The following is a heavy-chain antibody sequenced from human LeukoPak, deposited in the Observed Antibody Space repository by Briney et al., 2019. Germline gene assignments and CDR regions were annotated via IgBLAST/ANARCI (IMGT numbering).Heavy chain of an antibody. J-gene: IGHJ3*02. CDR3: ARRPLWEMGAFDI. CDR1: GDSISSSKSY. D-gene: IGHD5-24*01. V-gene: IGHV4-39*02. Sequence: SETLSLTCTVSGDSISSSKSYWAWIRQPPGKGLEWIGSLYYTGSAHYNPSLESRVTISVGTSRHVFSLGLTSVTAADTAVYYCARRPLWEMGAFDIWDQGTMVTVS. CDR2: LYYTGSA.